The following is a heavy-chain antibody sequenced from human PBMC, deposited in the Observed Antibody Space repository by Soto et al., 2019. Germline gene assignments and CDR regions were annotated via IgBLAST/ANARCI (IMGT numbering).Heavy chain of an antibody. J-gene: IGHJ4*02. CDR1: GFTFSNYW. CDR3: ARYHINGWKYDY. V-gene: IGHV3-7*01. D-gene: IGHD6-19*01. CDR2: IKQDGSQN. Sequence: EVQLVESGGGLVQPGGSLRLSCAASGFTFSNYWMSWVRQAPGKGLEWVANIKQDGSQNYYVDSVKGRFTTSRDNTKNSLYLQMNSLRAEDTAVYYCARYHINGWKYDYWGRGTLVTVSS.